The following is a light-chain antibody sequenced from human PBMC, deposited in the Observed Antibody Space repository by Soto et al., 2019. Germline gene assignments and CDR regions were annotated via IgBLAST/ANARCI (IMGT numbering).Light chain of an antibody. CDR3: QQYNSYSPWT. Sequence: ELVLTQSPGTLSLSPGERATLSCRASQSVSSDLAWYQQKPGQAPRLLIYGASTRATGIPARFSGSGSGTEFTLTISSLQPDDFATYYCQQYNSYSPWTFGQGTKVDIK. CDR2: GAS. J-gene: IGKJ1*01. V-gene: IGKV3-15*01. CDR1: QSVSSD.